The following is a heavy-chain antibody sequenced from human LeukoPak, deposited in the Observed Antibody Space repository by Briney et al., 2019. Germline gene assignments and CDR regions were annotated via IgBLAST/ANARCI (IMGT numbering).Heavy chain of an antibody. D-gene: IGHD6-19*01. J-gene: IGHJ4*02. V-gene: IGHV4-39*07. Sequence: KPSETLSLTCTVSGGSISSSSYYWSWIHQPPGKGLEWIGEINHSGSTNYNPSLKSRVTISVDTSKNQFSLKLSSVTAADTAVYYCARVAVAGGRGADYWGQGTLVTVSS. CDR3: ARVAVAGGRGADY. CDR1: GGSISSSSYY. CDR2: INHSGST.